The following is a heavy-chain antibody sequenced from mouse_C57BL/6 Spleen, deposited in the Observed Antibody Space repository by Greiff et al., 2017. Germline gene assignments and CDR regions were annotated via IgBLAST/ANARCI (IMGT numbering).Heavy chain of an antibody. CDR2: IVPGCGST. CDR1: GYTFTGYW. CDR3: ARVWIPYFDY. J-gene: IGHJ2*01. V-gene: IGHV1-9*01. Sequence: VQLQQSGAELMKPGASVKLSCTATGYTFTGYWIEWVKQRPGHGLEWIGEIVPGCGSTNYNETFKGQATFTADTSSHKASMPLSSRTTEDSAIYYCARVWIPYFDYWGQGTTLTVSS. D-gene: IGHD5-1-1*01.